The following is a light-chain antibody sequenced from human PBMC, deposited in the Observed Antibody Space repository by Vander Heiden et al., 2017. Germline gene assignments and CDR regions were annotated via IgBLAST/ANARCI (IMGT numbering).Light chain of an antibody. CDR2: GAS. V-gene: IGKV3-15*01. Sequence: EIVMTQSPATLSVSPGERATLSCRASQCVSSNLAWYQQKPGQAPRLLIYGASTRATGIPARFSGSGSGTEFTLTISSLQSEDFAVYYCQQYNNWPPHTFGQGTKLEIK. CDR3: QQYNNWPPHT. J-gene: IGKJ2*01. CDR1: QCVSSN.